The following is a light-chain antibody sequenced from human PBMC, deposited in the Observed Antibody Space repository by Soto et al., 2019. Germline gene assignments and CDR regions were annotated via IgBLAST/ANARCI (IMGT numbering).Light chain of an antibody. Sequence: DIVMTQSPDSLTVSLGERATINCKSSQSVLYSSNNKDYLAWYQQKPGRPPKVLIYWASTRESGVPDRFSGSGSGTDFTLTISSLQAEDVAVYYCQQYYSTPRTFGQGTKVEI. V-gene: IGKV4-1*01. J-gene: IGKJ1*01. CDR2: WAS. CDR3: QQYYSTPRT. CDR1: QSVLYSSNNKDY.